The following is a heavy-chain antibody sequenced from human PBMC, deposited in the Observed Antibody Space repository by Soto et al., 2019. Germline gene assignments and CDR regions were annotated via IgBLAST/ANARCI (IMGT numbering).Heavy chain of an antibody. Sequence: QVQLVQSGAEVKKPGSSVKVSCKASGGTFSSYAISWVRQAPGQWLEWMGGIIPIFGTANYAQKFQGRVTITADESTSTAYMELSSLRSEDTAVYYCARGGLDSGSYEGTLDYWGQGTLVTVSS. CDR1: GGTFSSYA. CDR2: IIPIFGTA. CDR3: ARGGLDSGSYEGTLDY. D-gene: IGHD1-26*01. V-gene: IGHV1-69*01. J-gene: IGHJ4*02.